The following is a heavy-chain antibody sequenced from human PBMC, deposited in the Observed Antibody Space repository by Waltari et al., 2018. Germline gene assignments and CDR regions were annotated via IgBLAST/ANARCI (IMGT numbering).Heavy chain of an antibody. V-gene: IGHV3-23*01. Sequence: EVQVLESGGGLVQPGGSLRLTCAASGFIFNNYALNWVRQAPGKGLEWGSGINGYGDKTYYPDSVRGRFTISRDKSKNTVHLQMNSLRVEDTAIYYCARARDEETAMAYFDRWGQGTLVSVSS. CDR2: INGYGDKT. CDR3: ARARDEETAMAYFDR. J-gene: IGHJ4*02. CDR1: GFIFNNYA. D-gene: IGHD5-18*01.